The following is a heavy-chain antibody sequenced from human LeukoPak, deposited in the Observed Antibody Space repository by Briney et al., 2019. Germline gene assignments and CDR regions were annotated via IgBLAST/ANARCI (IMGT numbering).Heavy chain of an antibody. CDR2: INHSGST. J-gene: IGHJ4*02. D-gene: IGHD6-13*01. CDR1: GGSFSGYY. Sequence: SETLSLTCAVYGGSFSGYYWSWIRQPPGKGLEWIGGINHSGSTNYNPSLKSRVTISVDTSKNQFSLKLSSVTAADTAVYYCARGGKTGYSSSWYFGRCLDYWGQGTLVTVSS. V-gene: IGHV4-34*01. CDR3: ARGGKTGYSSSWYFGRCLDY.